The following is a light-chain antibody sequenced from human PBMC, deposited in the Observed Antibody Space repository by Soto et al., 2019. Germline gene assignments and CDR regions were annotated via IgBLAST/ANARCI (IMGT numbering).Light chain of an antibody. Sequence: DIQMTQSPSSLSASVGDRVTITCQASQDISNYLNWYQQKPGKAPKLLIYDASNLETGVPSRFSGSGSGTDFTFTISSLQPEDIATYYCQQYDNLLLITFGPGTIVDIK. V-gene: IGKV1-33*01. CDR2: DAS. CDR3: QQYDNLLLIT. CDR1: QDISNY. J-gene: IGKJ3*01.